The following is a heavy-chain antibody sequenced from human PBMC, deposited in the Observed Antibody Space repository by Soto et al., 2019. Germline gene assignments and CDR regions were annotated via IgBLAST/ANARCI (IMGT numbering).Heavy chain of an antibody. V-gene: IGHV1-18*01. D-gene: IGHD3-22*01. CDR3: ARDHYYDSSGPFDS. Sequence: ASVKVSCKASGYTFTSYGISWVRQAPGQGLEWMGWISAYNGNTNYAQKLQGRVTMTTDTSTSTAYMELRSLRSDDTAVYYCARDHYYDSSGPFDSWGQGTLVTVSS. J-gene: IGHJ4*02. CDR2: ISAYNGNT. CDR1: GYTFTSYG.